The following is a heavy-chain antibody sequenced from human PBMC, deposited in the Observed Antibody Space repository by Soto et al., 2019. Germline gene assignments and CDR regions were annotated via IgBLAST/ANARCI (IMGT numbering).Heavy chain of an antibody. CDR2: VSNDGSDK. CDR3: AKDEATRYYYGMDV. CDR1: GFIFNSYG. Sequence: GGSLRLSCAASGFIFNSYGMHWVRQAPGKGLEWVAVVSNDGSDKYYADLVEGRFTVSRDNSKNTLFLQMNSLRVEDTAVYYCAKDEATRYYYGMDVWGQGTTVTVSS. J-gene: IGHJ6*02. V-gene: IGHV3-30*18.